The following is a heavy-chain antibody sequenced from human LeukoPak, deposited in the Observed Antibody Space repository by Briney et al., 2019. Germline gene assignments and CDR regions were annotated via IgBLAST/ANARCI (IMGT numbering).Heavy chain of an antibody. CDR3: ARHVRGGLRENDY. CDR1: GGSINFTPYY. J-gene: IGHJ4*02. D-gene: IGHD3-10*02. Sequence: SETLSLTCTVSGGSINFTPYYWGWIRQPPGKGLEWIGSIYYSGSTYYNPSLKSRVTISVDTSKNQFSLNLNSVTAADTAVYYCARHVRGGLRENDYWGQGTLVTVSS. CDR2: IYYSGST. V-gene: IGHV4-39*01.